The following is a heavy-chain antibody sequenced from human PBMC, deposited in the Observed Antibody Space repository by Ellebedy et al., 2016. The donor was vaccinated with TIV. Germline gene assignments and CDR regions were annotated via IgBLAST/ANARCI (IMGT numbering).Heavy chain of an antibody. Sequence: GESLKISXAASGFIFSVTGMTWIRQAPGKGLEWVATIVSSGRETYYADPLKGRFTISRDNAMNLVYLQMNSLSVEDTAVYYCTRDGSEWSRDYWGQGTLVTASS. J-gene: IGHJ4*02. CDR1: GFIFSVTG. CDR2: IVSSGRET. D-gene: IGHD3-3*01. CDR3: TRDGSEWSRDY. V-gene: IGHV3-21*06.